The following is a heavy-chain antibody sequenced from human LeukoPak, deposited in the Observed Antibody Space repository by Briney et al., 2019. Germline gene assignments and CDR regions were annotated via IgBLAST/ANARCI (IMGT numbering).Heavy chain of an antibody. V-gene: IGHV3-7*01. D-gene: IGHD6-13*01. Sequence: PGGSLRLSCTASGFIFSNYWMTWVRQAPGKGLEWVANIKQDGSEKYYVDSVKGRFTISRDNAKNSLYLQMNSLRAEDTAMYYCARDSAGNDYWGQGTLVTVSS. CDR2: IKQDGSEK. CDR3: ARDSAGNDY. CDR1: GFIFSNYW. J-gene: IGHJ4*02.